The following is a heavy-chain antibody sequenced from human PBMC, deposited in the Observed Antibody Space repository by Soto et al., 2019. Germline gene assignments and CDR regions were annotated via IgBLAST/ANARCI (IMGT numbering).Heavy chain of an antibody. CDR2: ISSSSSTI. Sequence: GGSLILSCAASGFTFSSYSMNWVRQAPGKGLEWVSYISSSSSTIYYADSVKGRLTISRENAKNSLYLQMNRLRDEDTAVYYCARADLWSGYLLVPYGMDVWGQGTTVTVSS. CDR1: GFTFSSYS. V-gene: IGHV3-48*02. D-gene: IGHD3-3*01. CDR3: ARADLWSGYLLVPYGMDV. J-gene: IGHJ6*02.